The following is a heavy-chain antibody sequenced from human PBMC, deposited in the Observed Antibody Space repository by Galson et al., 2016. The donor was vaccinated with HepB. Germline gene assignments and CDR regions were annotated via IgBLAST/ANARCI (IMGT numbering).Heavy chain of an antibody. CDR3: ARDNSYRRAFDY. Sequence: SLRLSCAASGFTFSHYGMHWVRQAPGKGLEWVTTISYDGSNKLYAESVKGRFSISKDNSKNTLYLQMNSLRAEDTAVYYCARDNSYRRAFDYWGQGTLVTVSS. J-gene: IGHJ4*02. V-gene: IGHV3-30*19. CDR1: GFTFSHYG. CDR2: ISYDGSNK. D-gene: IGHD3-16*02.